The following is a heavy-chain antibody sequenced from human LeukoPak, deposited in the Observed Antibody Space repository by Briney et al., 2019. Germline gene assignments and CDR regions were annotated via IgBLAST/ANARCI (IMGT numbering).Heavy chain of an antibody. V-gene: IGHV1-46*01. CDR1: GYTFTSYY. J-gene: IGHJ6*02. D-gene: IGHD3-10*01. Sequence: ASVKVSFKASGYTFTSYYMHWVRQTPGQGLEWIGIINPSGGSTSYAQKFQGRVTMTRDTSTSTVYMELSSLRSEDTAVYYCARDGSGIQYGMDVWGQGTTVTVSS. CDR3: ARDGSGIQYGMDV. CDR2: INPSGGST.